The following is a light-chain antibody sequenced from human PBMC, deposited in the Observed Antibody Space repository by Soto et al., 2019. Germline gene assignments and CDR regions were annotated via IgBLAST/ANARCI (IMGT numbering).Light chain of an antibody. CDR3: VSYIESTVTHWV. CDR1: YSDVGGYNR. J-gene: IGLJ3*02. Sequence: QSALTQPASVSGSPGQSITISCTGTYSDVGGYNRVSWYQHHPGKAPKMLIFEVSIRPSGISDRFSGSKSGDTASLTISGLQAEDEADYYCVSYIESTVTHWVFGGGAKLTVL. CDR2: EVS. V-gene: IGLV2-14*01.